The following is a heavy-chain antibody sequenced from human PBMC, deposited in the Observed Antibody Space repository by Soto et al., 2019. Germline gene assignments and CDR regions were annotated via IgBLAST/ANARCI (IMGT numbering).Heavy chain of an antibody. CDR3: TRDGVAGDY. V-gene: IGHV3-48*02. D-gene: IGHD6-19*01. Sequence: EVELVQSGGGVVEPGGSLTLSCVGSGFDFYSYGLNWVCQAPGKGLEWVSYIASSSNTIYYTDSVKGRFIVSRDDARNSLFLNMNSLRHEDTAVYYCTRDGVAGDYWGQGTLVTVSS. J-gene: IGHJ4*02. CDR2: IASSSNTI. CDR1: GFDFYSYG.